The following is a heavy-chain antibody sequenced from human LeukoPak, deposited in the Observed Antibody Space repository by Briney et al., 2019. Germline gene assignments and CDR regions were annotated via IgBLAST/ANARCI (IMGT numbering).Heavy chain of an antibody. CDR3: ARYGLGVMPATRANDY. Sequence: GGSLRLSCVASGFTFSYYWMSWVRQAPGKGLEWVVNIKQDGSEKYYVDSVEGRFTISRDNAKNSLYLQMNSLRAEDTAVYYCARYGLGVMPATRANDYWGLGTLVTVSS. J-gene: IGHJ4*02. V-gene: IGHV3-7*03. CDR1: GFTFSYYW. CDR2: IKQDGSEK. D-gene: IGHD2-15*01.